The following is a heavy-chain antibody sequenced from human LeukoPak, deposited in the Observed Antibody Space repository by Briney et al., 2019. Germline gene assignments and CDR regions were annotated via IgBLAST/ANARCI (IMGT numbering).Heavy chain of an antibody. J-gene: IGHJ5*02. D-gene: IGHD2-21*02. V-gene: IGHV4-31*03. CDR2: IYYSGST. Sequence: SQTLSLTCSVSGGSISSGGSYWSWIRQHPGKGLEWIGYIYYSGSTYYNPSLKSRVTIPVDTSKNQFSLKLSSVTAADTAVYYCARGLTVVVTAYWFDPWGQGTLVTVSS. CDR1: GGSISSGGSY. CDR3: ARGLTVVVTAYWFDP.